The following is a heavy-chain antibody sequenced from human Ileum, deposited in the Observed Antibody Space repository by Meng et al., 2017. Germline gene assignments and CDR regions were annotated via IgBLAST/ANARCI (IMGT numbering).Heavy chain of an antibody. CDR1: GGSFSGYD. Sequence: QVRLQQWGAGLLKPSETLSLTCAVYGGSFSGYDWSWVRQSPGKGLEWIAEINHSGSSNYNPSFQSRVTISVDRPRNQFSLKLSSVTAADTGVYYCARPAGYSSDWYKYFQHWGQGTLVTVSS. CDR3: ARPAGYSSDWYKYFQH. D-gene: IGHD6-13*01. J-gene: IGHJ1*01. CDR2: INHSGSS. V-gene: IGHV4-34*02.